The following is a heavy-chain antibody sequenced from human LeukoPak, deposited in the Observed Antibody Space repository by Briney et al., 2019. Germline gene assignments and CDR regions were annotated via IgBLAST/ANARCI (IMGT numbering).Heavy chain of an antibody. CDR2: IKQNGNET. V-gene: IGHV3-7*01. CDR1: GFTLSTYW. CDR3: ARGGIVVVVAAPLLFDY. J-gene: IGHJ4*02. Sequence: GGSLRLSCAASGFTLSTYWMSWVRQAPGKGLEWVASIKQNGNETYYVDSVKGRITISRDNAKNSLYLQMNSLRAEDTAVYYCARGGIVVVVAAPLLFDYWGQGTLVTVSS. D-gene: IGHD2-15*01.